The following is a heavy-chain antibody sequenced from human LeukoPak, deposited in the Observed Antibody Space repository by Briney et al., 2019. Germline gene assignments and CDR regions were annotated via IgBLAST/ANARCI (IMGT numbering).Heavy chain of an antibody. D-gene: IGHD3-10*01. CDR1: GFTFSRYA. V-gene: IGHV3-23*01. CDR3: AKRMIRGVNHDAFDL. J-gene: IGHJ3*01. Sequence: PGGSLRLSCAASGFTFSRYAMSWVRQAPGKGLEWVSAVSGSGGSTYYEDSVKGLFTISRDNSKNTLYLQMNSLRAEDTAVYYCAKRMIRGVNHDAFDLWGQGTMVTVSS. CDR2: VSGSGGST.